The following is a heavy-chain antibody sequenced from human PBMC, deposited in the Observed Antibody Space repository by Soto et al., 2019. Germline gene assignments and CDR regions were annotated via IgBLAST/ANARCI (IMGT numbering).Heavy chain of an antibody. CDR2: ISARGGSS. Sequence: DVQLLESGGGLVQPGGSLSLSCAASGFSFSSYAMVWVRQAPGKGLEWVSVISARGGSSYFADSVKGRFTISRDNSKNVLSLEMNSLRAEDTAIYFCAKGSIEDSASVDNWGQGTLVLVSS. V-gene: IGHV3-23*01. J-gene: IGHJ4*02. CDR3: AKGSIEDSASVDN. D-gene: IGHD3-16*02. CDR1: GFSFSSYA.